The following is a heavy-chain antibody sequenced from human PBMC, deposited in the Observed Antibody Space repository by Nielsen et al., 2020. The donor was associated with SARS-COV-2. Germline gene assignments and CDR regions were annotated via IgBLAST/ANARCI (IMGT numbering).Heavy chain of an antibody. CDR3: ARSSIAARYNWFDP. D-gene: IGHD6-6*01. J-gene: IGHJ5*02. CDR2: ISSSGSTI. CDR1: GFTFSDYY. Sequence: GGSLRLSCAASGFTFSDYYMSWIRQAPGKGLEWVSYISSSGSTIYYADSVKGRFTISRDNAKNSLYLQMNSLRAEDTAVYYCARSSIAARYNWFDPWGQGTLVTVSS. V-gene: IGHV3-11*04.